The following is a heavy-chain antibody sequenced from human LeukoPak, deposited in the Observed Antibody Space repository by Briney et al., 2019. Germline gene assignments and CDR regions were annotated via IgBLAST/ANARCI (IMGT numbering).Heavy chain of an antibody. D-gene: IGHD3-10*01. CDR3: ARIDYYDSGHAFDI. CDR1: GGSISSGSYY. CDR2: IYTSGST. Sequence: TSETLSLTCTVSGGSISSGSYYWSWIRQPAGKGLEWIGRIYTSGSTNYNPSLKSRVIISVDTSKNEISLKLSSVTAADTAVYYCARIDYYDSGHAFDIWGQGTMVTVSS. V-gene: IGHV4-61*02. J-gene: IGHJ3*02.